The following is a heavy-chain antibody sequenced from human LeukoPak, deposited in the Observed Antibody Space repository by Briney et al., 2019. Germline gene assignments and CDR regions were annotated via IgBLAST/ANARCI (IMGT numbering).Heavy chain of an antibody. CDR2: IYTSGST. V-gene: IGHV4-61*02. CDR1: GGSISSGSYC. D-gene: IGHD3-16*01. J-gene: IGHJ4*02. CDR3: ARDITGGEEY. Sequence: SQTLSLTCTVSGGSISSGSYCWSWIRQPAGKGLEWIGRIYTSGSTNYNTSLKSRVTISVDTSKNQFSLKLSSVTAADTAVYYCARDITGGEEYWGQGTLVTVSS.